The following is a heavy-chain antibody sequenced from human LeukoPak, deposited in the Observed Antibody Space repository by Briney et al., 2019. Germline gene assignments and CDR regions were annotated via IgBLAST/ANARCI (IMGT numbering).Heavy chain of an antibody. V-gene: IGHV3-48*03. CDR2: ISSSGSTI. Sequence: PGGSLRLSCAASGFTFSSYEMNWVLQAPGKGLEWVSYISSSGSTIYYADSVKGRFTISRDNAKNSLYLQMNSPRAEDTAVYYCAELGITMIGGVWGKGTTVTISS. CDR1: GFTFSSYE. CDR3: AELGITMIGGV. D-gene: IGHD3-10*02. J-gene: IGHJ6*04.